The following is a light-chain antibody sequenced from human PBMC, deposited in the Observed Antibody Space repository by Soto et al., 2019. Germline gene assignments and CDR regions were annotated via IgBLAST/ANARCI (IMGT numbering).Light chain of an antibody. V-gene: IGLV1-44*01. CDR1: SSNIGSNT. CDR3: AAWDDSLNGYV. Sequence: QCVLTQPPSASGTPGQRVTISCSGSSSNIGSNTVNWYQQLPGTAPKLLIYSNNQRPSGVPDRFSGSKPGTSASLAISGLQSEDEADYYCAAWDDSLNGYVFGTGTKLTVL. J-gene: IGLJ1*01. CDR2: SNN.